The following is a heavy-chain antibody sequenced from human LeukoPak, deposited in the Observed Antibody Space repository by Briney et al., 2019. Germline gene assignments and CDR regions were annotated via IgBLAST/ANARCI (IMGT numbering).Heavy chain of an antibody. D-gene: IGHD3-16*01. Sequence: SETLSLTCTVSGGSISSGDYYWSWIRQPPGKGLEWIGYIYYSGSTYYNPSLKSRVTISVDTSKNQFSLKLSSVTAADTAVYYLAREGGGGGGVDYWGQGTLVTVSS. CDR1: GGSISSGDYY. CDR2: IYYSGST. V-gene: IGHV4-30-4*01. J-gene: IGHJ4*02. CDR3: AREGGGGGGVDY.